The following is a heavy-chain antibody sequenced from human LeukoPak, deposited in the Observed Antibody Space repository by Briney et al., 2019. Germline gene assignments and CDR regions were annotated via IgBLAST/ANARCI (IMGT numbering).Heavy chain of an antibody. V-gene: IGHV3-48*01. Sequence: GGSLRLSCAASGFTFSDYSMNWVRQAPGKGLEWVSYISFSVNTKYYGDSVKGRFTISRDNSKNTVWLEMNSLRVEDTAVYYCAKGGSDTSKYYFDYWGQGTQVTVSS. CDR1: GFTFSDYS. CDR3: AKGGSDTSKYYFDY. J-gene: IGHJ4*02. D-gene: IGHD3-10*01. CDR2: ISFSVNTK.